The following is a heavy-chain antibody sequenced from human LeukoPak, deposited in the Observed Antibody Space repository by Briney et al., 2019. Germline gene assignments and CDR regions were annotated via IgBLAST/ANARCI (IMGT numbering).Heavy chain of an antibody. J-gene: IGHJ4*02. D-gene: IGHD6-13*01. V-gene: IGHV4-34*01. CDR2: INHSGST. Sequence: KPSETLSLTCAVYGGSFSGYYWSWIRQPPGKGLEWIGEINHSGSTNCNPSLKSRVTISVDTSKNQFSLKLSSVTAADTAVYYCAGGYSSSWYYFDYWGQGTLVTVSS. CDR3: AGGYSSSWYYFDY. CDR1: GGSFSGYY.